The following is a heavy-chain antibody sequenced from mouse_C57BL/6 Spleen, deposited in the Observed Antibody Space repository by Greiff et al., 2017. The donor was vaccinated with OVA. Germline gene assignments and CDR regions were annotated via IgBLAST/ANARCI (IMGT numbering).Heavy chain of an antibody. CDR2: INPNNGGT. Sequence: EVQLQQSGPELVKPGASVKISCKASGYTFTDYYMNWVKQSHGKSLEWIGDINPNNGGTSYNQKFKGKATLTVDKSSSTAYMELRSLTSEDSAVYYCARATPIAWFAYWGQGTLVTVSA. CDR3: ARATPIAWFAY. J-gene: IGHJ3*01. D-gene: IGHD6-1*01. CDR1: GYTFTDYY. V-gene: IGHV1-26*01.